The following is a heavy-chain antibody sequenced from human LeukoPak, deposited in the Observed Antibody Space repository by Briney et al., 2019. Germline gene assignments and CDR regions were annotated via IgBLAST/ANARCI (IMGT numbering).Heavy chain of an antibody. CDR1: GFTFSSYG. CDR2: ISYDGSNK. V-gene: IGHV3-30*18. CDR3: AKDREWELVDY. Sequence: PGGSLRLSCAASGFTFSSYGMHWVRQAPGKGLEWVAVISYDGSNKYYADSVKGRFTISRDNSKNTLYLQMNSLRAEDTAVYYCAKDREWELVDYWGQGTLVTVSS. J-gene: IGHJ4*02. D-gene: IGHD1-26*01.